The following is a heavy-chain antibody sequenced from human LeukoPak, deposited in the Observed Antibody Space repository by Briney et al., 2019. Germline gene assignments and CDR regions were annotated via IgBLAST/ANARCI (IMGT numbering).Heavy chain of an antibody. J-gene: IGHJ4*02. Sequence: GGSLRLSCAASGFTFSSYWMHWVRQTPGKGLVWVSRINRDGSTTDYADSVKGRFTISRDNAKNTLYLQMNSLRAEDTAVYYCAKSSLVATKSGGLDYWGQGTLVTVSS. D-gene: IGHD5-12*01. V-gene: IGHV3-74*01. CDR2: INRDGSTT. CDR1: GFTFSSYW. CDR3: AKSSLVATKSGGLDY.